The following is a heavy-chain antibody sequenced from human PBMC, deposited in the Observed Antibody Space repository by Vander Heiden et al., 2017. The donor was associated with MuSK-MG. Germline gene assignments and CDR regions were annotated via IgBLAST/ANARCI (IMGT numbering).Heavy chain of an antibody. Sequence: EVQLVESGGGLVQPGGSLRLSCAASGFTFSTYTMNWVRQAPGKGLEWVSYISRSGKVINDADSVKGRFTISRDNAKNSLYLKMNSLRAEDTAVYDCARDNGGSFDYWGQGTLVTVSS. V-gene: IGHV3-48*01. D-gene: IGHD4-17*01. J-gene: IGHJ4*02. CDR1: GFTFSTYT. CDR2: ISRSGKVI. CDR3: ARDNGGSFDY.